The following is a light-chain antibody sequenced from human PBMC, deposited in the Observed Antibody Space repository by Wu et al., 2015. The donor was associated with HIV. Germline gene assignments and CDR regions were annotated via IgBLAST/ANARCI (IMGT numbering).Light chain of an antibody. J-gene: IGKJ4*01. Sequence: DIQMTQSPSSLSASVGDRVTITCLASQNITSFLSWYQQKPGRAPKLLIYAASRLQSGVPSRFSGSGSGTDFTLTISSLQPEDFATYYCQQTSRTSLTFGGGTKMEMK. V-gene: IGKV1-39*01. CDR3: QQTSRTSLT. CDR1: QNITSF. CDR2: AAS.